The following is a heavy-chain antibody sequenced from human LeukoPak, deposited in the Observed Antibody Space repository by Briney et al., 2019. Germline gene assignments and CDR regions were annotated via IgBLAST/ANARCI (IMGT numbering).Heavy chain of an antibody. CDR3: ARGREGIRGHYFDY. V-gene: IGHV4-34*01. CDR1: GGSFSGYY. J-gene: IGHJ4*02. CDR2: INHSGST. D-gene: IGHD3-3*02. Sequence: PSETLSLTCAVYGGSFSGYYWSWIRQPPGKGLEWIGEINHSGSTNYNPSLKSRVTISVDTSKNQFSLKLSSVTAADTAVYYCARGREGIRGHYFDYWDQGTLVTVSS.